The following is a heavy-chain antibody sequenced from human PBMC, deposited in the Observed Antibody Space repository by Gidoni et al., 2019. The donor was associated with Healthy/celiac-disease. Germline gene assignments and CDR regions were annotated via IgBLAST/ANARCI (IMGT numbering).Heavy chain of an antibody. CDR1: GYSFTSYW. Sequence: EVQLVQSGAEVKQPGESLKISCKGSGYSFTSYWIGWVRQMLGKGLEWMGIIYPGDSDTRYSPSFQGQVTISADKSISTAYLQWSSLKASDTAMYYCARVYCGGDCPFYYYYGMDVWGQGTTVTVSS. CDR3: ARVYCGGDCPFYYYYGMDV. J-gene: IGHJ6*02. V-gene: IGHV5-51*03. CDR2: IYPGDSDT. D-gene: IGHD2-21*01.